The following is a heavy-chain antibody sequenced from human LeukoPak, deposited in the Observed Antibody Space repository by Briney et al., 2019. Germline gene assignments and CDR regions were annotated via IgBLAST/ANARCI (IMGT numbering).Heavy chain of an antibody. Sequence: PSETLSLTCTVSGGSISSYYWSWIRQPAGKGLEWIGRIYTSGSTNYNPSLKSRVTISVDTSKNQFSLRLTSVTAADTAVYYCARDYSDSSGYSPFQHWGQGTLVTVSS. CDR3: ARDYSDSSGYSPFQH. CDR2: IYTSGST. CDR1: GGSISSYY. J-gene: IGHJ1*01. V-gene: IGHV4-4*07. D-gene: IGHD3-22*01.